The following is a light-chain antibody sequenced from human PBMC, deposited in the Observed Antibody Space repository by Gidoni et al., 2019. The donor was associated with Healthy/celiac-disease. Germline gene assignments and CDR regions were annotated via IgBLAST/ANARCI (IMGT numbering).Light chain of an antibody. CDR2: AAS. V-gene: IGKV1-9*01. J-gene: IGKJ4*01. Sequence: DIQLTQSPSFLSASVGDRVTITCRASQGISSYLAWYQQKPGKAPKLLIDAASTLQSGVPSRFSGSGSGTEFTLTISSLQPEDFATYYCQQLTFGGGTKVEIK. CDR1: QGISSY. CDR3: QQLT.